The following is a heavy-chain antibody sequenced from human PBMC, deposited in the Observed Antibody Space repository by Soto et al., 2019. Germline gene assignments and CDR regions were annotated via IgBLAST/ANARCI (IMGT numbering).Heavy chain of an antibody. CDR1: GFTFSRSA. V-gene: IGHV3-73*01. CDR3: TRPLVRSIAARPDHDAFDI. Sequence: HPGGSLRLSCAASGFTFSRSAMHWVRQASGKGLEWVGRIRSKANSYATAYAASVKGRFTISRDDSKNTAYLQMNSLKTEDTAVYYCTRPLVRSIAARPDHDAFDIWGQGTMVTVSS. J-gene: IGHJ3*02. CDR2: IRSKANSYAT. D-gene: IGHD6-6*01.